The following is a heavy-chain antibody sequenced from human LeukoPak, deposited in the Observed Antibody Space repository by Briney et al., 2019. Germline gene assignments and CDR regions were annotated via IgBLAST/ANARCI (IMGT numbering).Heavy chain of an antibody. V-gene: IGHV3-21*01. D-gene: IGHD4-23*01. CDR2: ITSSGSFI. CDR3: ARDSTTVDGYFDY. J-gene: IGHJ4*02. Sequence: GGSLRLSCVASGFTFSSDNMNWVRLAPGKGLEWVSSITSSGSFIHYADSVRGRFTVSRDNAKNSLYLQMSSLTAEDTAVYYCARDSTTVDGYFDYWGQGTLVTVSS. CDR1: GFTFSSDN.